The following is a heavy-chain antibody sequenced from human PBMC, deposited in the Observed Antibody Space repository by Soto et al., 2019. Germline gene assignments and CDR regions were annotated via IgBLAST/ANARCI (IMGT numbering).Heavy chain of an antibody. D-gene: IGHD3-10*01. CDR3: GRAMGCCGELWGGYYVDY. J-gene: IGHJ4*02. CDR1: GGSISSGGYS. CDR2: IYHSGST. Sequence: QLQLQESGSGLVKPSQTLSLTCAVSGGSISSGGYSWSWIRQPPGKGLEWIGYIYHSGSTYYNPSLKSRVTISVERSKNQFSRKLSSVTAAGTAVYYSGRAMGCCGELWGGYYVDYWGPGTLVTVS. V-gene: IGHV4-30-2*01.